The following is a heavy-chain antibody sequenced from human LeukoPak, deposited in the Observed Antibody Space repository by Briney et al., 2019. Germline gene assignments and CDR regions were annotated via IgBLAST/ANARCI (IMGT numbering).Heavy chain of an antibody. J-gene: IGHJ4*02. CDR2: ISSSGGST. Sequence: GGSLRLSCSASGFTFSSNVMHWVRQAPGKGLEYVSAISSSGGSTFYPDSVKGRFTISRDNSKNTLYLQMSSLRSEDTAVYYCLKPYDYWGQGTLVTVSS. CDR3: LKPYDY. V-gene: IGHV3-64D*06. CDR1: GFTFSSNV.